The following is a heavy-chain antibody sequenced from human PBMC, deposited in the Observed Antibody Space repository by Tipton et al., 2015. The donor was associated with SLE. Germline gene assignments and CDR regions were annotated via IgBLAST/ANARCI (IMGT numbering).Heavy chain of an antibody. Sequence: LRLSCTVSGGSISSSSYYWGWIRQPPGKGLEWIGSIYYSGSTYYNPSLKSRVTISVDTSKNQFSLKLSSVTAADTAVYYCARVQAYEGFDPWGQGTLVTVSS. CDR2: IYYSGST. J-gene: IGHJ5*02. V-gene: IGHV4-39*07. D-gene: IGHD3-16*01. CDR1: GGSISSSSYY. CDR3: ARVQAYEGFDP.